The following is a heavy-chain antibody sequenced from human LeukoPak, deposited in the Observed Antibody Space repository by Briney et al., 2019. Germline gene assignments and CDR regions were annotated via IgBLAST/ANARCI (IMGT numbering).Heavy chain of an antibody. CDR2: ISGGGST. V-gene: IGHV3-23*01. CDR3: AKDTRRYSSGCDI. D-gene: IGHD6-19*01. CDR1: VFTFSSYA. J-gene: IGHJ3*02. Sequence: GGSLRLSCAASVFTFSSYAMSWVRQAPGKGLEWVSAISGGGSTSYADSVRGRFTISRDNSKNMLYLQMNSLRAEDTAVYYCAKDTRRYSSGCDIWGQGTMVTVSS.